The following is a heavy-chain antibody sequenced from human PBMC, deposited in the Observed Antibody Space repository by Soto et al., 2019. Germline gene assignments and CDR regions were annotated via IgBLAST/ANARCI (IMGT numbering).Heavy chain of an antibody. J-gene: IGHJ4*02. Sequence: GSLRLSCAASGFTFTSYTMNWVRQAPGKGLERVSSISSSSDYIYYADSMKGRVTISRDNAKNSLFLDMNSLTGEDTAVYYCARARVYATGPLDFWGQGTLVTVSS. CDR3: ARARVYATGPLDF. V-gene: IGHV3-21*06. CDR1: GFTFTSYT. CDR2: ISSSSDYI. D-gene: IGHD6-13*01.